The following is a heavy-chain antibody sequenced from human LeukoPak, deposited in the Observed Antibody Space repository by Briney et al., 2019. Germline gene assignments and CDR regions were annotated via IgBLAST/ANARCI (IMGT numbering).Heavy chain of an antibody. CDR2: FDPEDGET. Sequence: GASVKVSCKVSGYTLTELSMHWVRQAPGKGLEWMGGFDPEDGETIYAQKFQGRVTMTEDTSTDTAYMELSSLRSEDTAVYYCATDDDIAARPLRFGYWGQGTLVTVSS. CDR1: GYTLTELS. D-gene: IGHD6-6*01. J-gene: IGHJ4*02. V-gene: IGHV1-24*01. CDR3: ATDDDIAARPLRFGY.